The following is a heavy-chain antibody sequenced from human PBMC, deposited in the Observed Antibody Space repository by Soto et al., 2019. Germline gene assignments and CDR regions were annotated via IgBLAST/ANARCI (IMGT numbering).Heavy chain of an antibody. Sequence: SETLSLTCTVSGGSISSGSYFWGWIRQPPGKGLEWIGSIYYSGSTYYNPSLRSRVTISVDTSKNQFSLKLSSVTAADTAVYYCARQMVWFGELLIFDYWGQGTLVTVS. CDR1: GGSISSGSYF. D-gene: IGHD3-10*01. V-gene: IGHV4-39*01. CDR2: IYYSGST. J-gene: IGHJ4*02. CDR3: ARQMVWFGELLIFDY.